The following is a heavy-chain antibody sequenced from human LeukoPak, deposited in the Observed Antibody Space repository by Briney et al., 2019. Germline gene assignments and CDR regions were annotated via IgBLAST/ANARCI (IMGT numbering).Heavy chain of an antibody. V-gene: IGHV1-46*01. CDR2: INPSGGST. D-gene: IGHD2-8*01. CDR3: AREEGLRYCTNGVCYGFDY. Sequence: ASVKVSCKASGYTFTNYYMHWVRQAPGQGLERMGIINPSGGSTSYAQKFQGRVTMTRDTSTSTVYMELSSLRSEDTAVYYCAREEGLRYCTNGVCYGFDYWGQGTLVTVSS. CDR1: GYTFTNYY. J-gene: IGHJ4*02.